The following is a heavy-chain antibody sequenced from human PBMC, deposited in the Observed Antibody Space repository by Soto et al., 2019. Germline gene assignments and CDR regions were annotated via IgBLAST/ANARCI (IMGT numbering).Heavy chain of an antibody. D-gene: IGHD3-9*01. Sequence: QVQLQESGPGLVKPSQTLSLTCTVSGGSISSGGYYWSWIRQHPGKGLEWIGYIYYSGSTYYNPSLKSRVTISVDTSKKQFSLKLSSVTAADTAVYYCAREPAGLRYFDWSIWGQGTLVTVSS. CDR3: AREPAGLRYFDWSI. V-gene: IGHV4-31*03. CDR2: IYYSGST. J-gene: IGHJ4*02. CDR1: GGSISSGGYY.